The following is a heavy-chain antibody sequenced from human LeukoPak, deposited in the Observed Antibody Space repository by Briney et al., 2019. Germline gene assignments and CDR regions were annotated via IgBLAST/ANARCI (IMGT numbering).Heavy chain of an antibody. D-gene: IGHD3-9*01. CDR1: GFTFSSYS. CDR3: AKGNYDILTDDYAMDV. CDR2: ISSGSSTI. V-gene: IGHV3-48*04. Sequence: GGSLRLSCAASGFTFSSYSMNWVRQAPGKGLEWVSYISSGSSTIYYADSVKGRFTISRDNAKNSLYLQMNRLRAEDTAVYYCAKGNYDILTDDYAMDVWGQGTTVTVSS. J-gene: IGHJ6*02.